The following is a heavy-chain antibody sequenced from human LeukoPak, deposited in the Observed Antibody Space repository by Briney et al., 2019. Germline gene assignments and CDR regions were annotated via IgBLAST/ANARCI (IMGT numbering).Heavy chain of an antibody. Sequence: PGGSLRLSCAASEFTFRTYSMNWVRQAPGKGLEWVSYIDTTSSTIYYADSVKGRFTISRDNAKNSPYLQMNSLRAEDTAVYYCARVYYSSSYDYWYFDLWGRGTLVTVSS. CDR3: ARVYYSSSYDYWYFDL. CDR2: IDTTSSTI. V-gene: IGHV3-48*01. CDR1: EFTFRTYS. J-gene: IGHJ2*01. D-gene: IGHD6-13*01.